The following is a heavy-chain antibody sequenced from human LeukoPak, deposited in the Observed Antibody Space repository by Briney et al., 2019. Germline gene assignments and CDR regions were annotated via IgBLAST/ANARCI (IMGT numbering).Heavy chain of an antibody. J-gene: IGHJ4*02. D-gene: IGHD1-26*01. CDR3: ARGGASSRYFDY. CDR2: VSYSGST. CDR1: GGSISGQY. V-gene: IGHV4-59*11. Sequence: SETLSLTCTVSGGSISGQYWSWIRQPPGKGPEWIGFVSYSGSTNYNPSLNGRVTISLDTSKNQFSLRLNSVTAADTAVYYCARGGASSRYFDYCGQGTLVTVSS.